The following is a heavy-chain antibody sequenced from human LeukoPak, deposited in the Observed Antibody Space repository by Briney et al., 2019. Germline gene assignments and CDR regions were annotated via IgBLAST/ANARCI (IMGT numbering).Heavy chain of an antibody. Sequence: ASVKVSCKASGYTFTSYGISWVRQAPGQGLEWMGWISAYNGNTNYAQKLQGRVTMTTDTSTSTAYMELRSLRSDDTAVYYCARDSGYAILTGYYFNWFDPWGQGTLVTVSS. V-gene: IGHV1-18*01. J-gene: IGHJ5*02. CDR3: ARDSGYAILTGYYFNWFDP. CDR1: GYTFTSYG. D-gene: IGHD3-9*01. CDR2: ISAYNGNT.